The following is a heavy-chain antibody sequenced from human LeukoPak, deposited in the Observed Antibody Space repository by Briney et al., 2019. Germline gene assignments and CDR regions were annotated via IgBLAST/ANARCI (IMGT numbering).Heavy chain of an antibody. CDR1: GFTFSSYW. D-gene: IGHD2-15*01. CDR3: ASHCSGGSCYSNAFDN. Sequence: GGSLRLSCAASGFTFSSYWMHWVSQAPGRGLVWVSRINTDGSSTTYADSVKGRFTISRDNAKNTLYLQMNSLRAEDTAVYYCASHCSGGSCYSNAFDNWGQGTMVTVSS. V-gene: IGHV3-74*01. J-gene: IGHJ3*02. CDR2: INTDGSST.